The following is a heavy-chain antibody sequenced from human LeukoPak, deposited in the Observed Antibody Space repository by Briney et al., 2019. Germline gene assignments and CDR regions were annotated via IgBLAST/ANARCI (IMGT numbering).Heavy chain of an antibody. CDR2: IIPIFGTA. Sequence: SVKVSCKASGGTFSSYAISWVRQAPGQGLEWMGGIIPIFGTANYAQKFQGRVTITADESTSTAYMELSSLRSEDTAVYYCAVPPSDRYSYGYDAFDIWGQGTMVTVSS. D-gene: IGHD5-18*01. J-gene: IGHJ3*02. CDR3: AVPPSDRYSYGYDAFDI. CDR1: GGTFSSYA. V-gene: IGHV1-69*13.